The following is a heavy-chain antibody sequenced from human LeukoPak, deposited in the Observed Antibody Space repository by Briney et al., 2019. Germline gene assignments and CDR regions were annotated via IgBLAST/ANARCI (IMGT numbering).Heavy chain of an antibody. CDR2: IIPSGGST. D-gene: IGHD4-17*01. V-gene: IGHV1-46*01. CDR1: GYTFTNYY. J-gene: IGHJ4*02. CDR3: ARDAMSSVTTSPYYFDY. Sequence: GASVKVSCKASGYTFTNYYTHWVRQAPGQGLEWMGIIIPSGGSTSSAQKFQGRVTMSRDTSTSTVYMELSSLRSEDTTVYYCARDAMSSVTTSPYYFDYWGQGTLVTVSS.